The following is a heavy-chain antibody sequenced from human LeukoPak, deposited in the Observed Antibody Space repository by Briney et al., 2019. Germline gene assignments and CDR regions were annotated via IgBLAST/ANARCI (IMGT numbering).Heavy chain of an antibody. D-gene: IGHD6-13*01. J-gene: IGHJ5*02. CDR1: GGSISSYY. Sequence: SETLSLTCTVSGGSISSYYWSWIRQPPGKGLEWIGYIYYSGSTNYNPSLKSRVTISVDTSKNQFSLKLSSVTAADTAVYYCARVRISSSWYEDNWFDPWGQGTLVTVSS. CDR3: ARVRISSSWYEDNWFDP. CDR2: IYYSGST. V-gene: IGHV4-59*01.